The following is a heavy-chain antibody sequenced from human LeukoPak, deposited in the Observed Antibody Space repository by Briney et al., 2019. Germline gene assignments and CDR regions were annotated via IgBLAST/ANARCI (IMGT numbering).Heavy chain of an antibody. D-gene: IGHD1-26*01. CDR2: FDPEDGET. J-gene: IGHJ3*02. CDR1: GYTLTELS. Sequence: GASVKVSCKVSGYTLTELSMHWVRQAPGKGLEWMGGFDPEDGETIYAQKFQGRVTMTEDTSTDTAYMELSSLRSEDTAVYYCATGGSGSYFDAFDIWGQGTMVTVSS. CDR3: ATGGSGSYFDAFDI. V-gene: IGHV1-24*01.